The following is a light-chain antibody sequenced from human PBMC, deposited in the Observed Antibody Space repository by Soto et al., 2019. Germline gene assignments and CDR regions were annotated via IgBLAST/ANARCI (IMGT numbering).Light chain of an antibody. CDR3: QQSYSTPQT. Sequence: DIQMTQSPSTLSASVGDRVTITCRASHSISSWLAWYQQKPGKAPNLLIYAASSLETGVPSRFSGSGSGTDFTLTISSLQPEDFATYYCQQSYSTPQTFGQGTKVDIK. CDR1: HSISSW. V-gene: IGKV1-39*01. CDR2: AAS. J-gene: IGKJ1*01.